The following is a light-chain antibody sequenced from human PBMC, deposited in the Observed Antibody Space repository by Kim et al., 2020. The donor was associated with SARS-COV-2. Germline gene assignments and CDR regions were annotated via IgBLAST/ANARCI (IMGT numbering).Light chain of an antibody. Sequence: GKTVGFSCTGSNGSWASNYVQWYQQRPGRAPTTVIYEDNQRPSGVPDRFSGSIDSSPNSASLTISGLKTEDEADYYCQSYDSSNWVFGGGNQLTVL. CDR3: QSYDSSNWV. CDR1: NGSWASNY. V-gene: IGLV6-57*02. J-gene: IGLJ3*02. CDR2: EDN.